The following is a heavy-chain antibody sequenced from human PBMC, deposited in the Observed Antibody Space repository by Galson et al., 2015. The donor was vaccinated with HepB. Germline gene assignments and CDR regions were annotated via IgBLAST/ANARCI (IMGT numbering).Heavy chain of an antibody. CDR2: ILVDGSNR. V-gene: IGHV3-30*18. Sequence: SLRLSCAGSRVTFCCYDMHWVRQAPGKGLEWVAVILVDGSNRYYVDSAKGRFTISRDNSKDTLYLQMISLRAEDTAVYHCAKQLYRRSWFEYYGMDVWGQGTTVTVSS. D-gene: IGHD6-13*01. CDR1: RVTFCCYD. J-gene: IGHJ6*02. CDR3: AKQLYRRSWFEYYGMDV.